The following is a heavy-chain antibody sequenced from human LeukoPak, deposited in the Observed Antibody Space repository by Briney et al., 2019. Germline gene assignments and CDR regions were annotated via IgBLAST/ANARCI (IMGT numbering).Heavy chain of an antibody. CDR1: GYTFTSYL. D-gene: IGHD6-13*01. V-gene: IGHV1-18*01. Sequence: ASVKVSCKASGYTFTSYLISWVRQVPGQGLEWMGWISGHNGNTDYAQKFKDRVTLSTDTSTSTAYMELRSLTSDDSAVYYCARIWAEFQLVRDFWSQGTLVTVSP. CDR3: ARIWAEFQLVRDF. J-gene: IGHJ4*02. CDR2: ISGHNGNT.